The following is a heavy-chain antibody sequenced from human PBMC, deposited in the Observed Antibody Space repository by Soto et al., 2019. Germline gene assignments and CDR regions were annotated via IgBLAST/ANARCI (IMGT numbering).Heavy chain of an antibody. CDR3: ARDRGSSGWATLGYFDY. Sequence: EVQLVESGGGLVQPGGSLRLSCAASGFTFSSYWMHWVRQAPGKGLVWVSRINSDGSSTSYADSVKGRFTISRDNAKNTLYLQMNSLRAEDTAVYYCARDRGSSGWATLGYFDYWGQGTLVTVSS. CDR1: GFTFSSYW. D-gene: IGHD6-19*01. CDR2: INSDGSST. V-gene: IGHV3-74*01. J-gene: IGHJ4*02.